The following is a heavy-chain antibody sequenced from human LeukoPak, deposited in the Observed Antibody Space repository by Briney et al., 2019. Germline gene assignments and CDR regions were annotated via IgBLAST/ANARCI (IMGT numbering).Heavy chain of an antibody. Sequence: PGGSLRLSCAASGFTFTTYGMHWVRQAPGKGLEWVACIYPDGINKDYADSVKGRFIISRDNSKNTLYLQMNSLRAEDTAVYYCAKGWSGNYNWSDPWGQGTLVTVSS. CDR3: AKGWSGNYNWSDP. V-gene: IGHV3-30*02. J-gene: IGHJ5*02. CDR2: IYPDGINK. CDR1: GFTFTTYG. D-gene: IGHD3-3*01.